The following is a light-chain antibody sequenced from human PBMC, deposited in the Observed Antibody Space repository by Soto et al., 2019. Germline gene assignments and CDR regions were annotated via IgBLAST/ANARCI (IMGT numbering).Light chain of an antibody. CDR3: QHYGSSVT. V-gene: IGKV3-15*01. Sequence: EIVMTQSPATLSVSTGERATLSSRASQSVSSNFAWYQQKPGQALRLLIYGASTRATGIPDRFSGSESGTEFTLTISRLQPEDFAVYYCQHYGSSVTFGGGTKVDIK. J-gene: IGKJ4*01. CDR1: QSVSSN. CDR2: GAS.